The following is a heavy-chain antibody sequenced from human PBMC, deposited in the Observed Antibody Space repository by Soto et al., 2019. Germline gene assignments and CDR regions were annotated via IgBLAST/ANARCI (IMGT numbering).Heavy chain of an antibody. D-gene: IGHD2-2*02. V-gene: IGHV3-30-3*01. CDR2: ISYDGNNK. Sequence: PGGSLRLSCVASGFTFSNCVMHWVRQAPGKGLEWVAVISYDGNNKYYAASVKGRFTISRDNSKNTLYLQMNSLRAEDTAIYYCGRALFCTSTSCYIAVSVLGLDVWGQGTTVTVSS. J-gene: IGHJ6*02. CDR1: GFTFSNCV. CDR3: GRALFCTSTSCYIAVSVLGLDV.